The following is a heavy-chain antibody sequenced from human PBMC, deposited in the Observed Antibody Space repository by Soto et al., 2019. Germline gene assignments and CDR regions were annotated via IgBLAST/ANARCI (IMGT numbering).Heavy chain of an antibody. CDR1: GASISSYY. D-gene: IGHD3-16*01. CDR3: ARGPHYGPFDY. Sequence: SETLSLTCSVSGASISSYYYTWIRQTPGKGLEWIGYIYLGGSINYNPSFKSRVTISVDTSKNQFSLKLSSVTAADTAVYYCARGPHYGPFDYWGQGTLVTVSS. J-gene: IGHJ4*02. V-gene: IGHV4-59*12. CDR2: IYLGGSI.